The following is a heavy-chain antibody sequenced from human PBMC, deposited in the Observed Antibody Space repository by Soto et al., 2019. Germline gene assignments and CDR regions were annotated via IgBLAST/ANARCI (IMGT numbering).Heavy chain of an antibody. Sequence: QVQLVQSGAEVKKPGASVKVSCXASGXXFTSYGINWVRQAPGXGLEWMGWITTYNGNTNYAQNLQGRVTMTTDTSTSTAYMELRSLRSDDXXXXXXXXXXXXXXXXXXXDXWGQGTLVTVSS. CDR1: GXXFTSYG. J-gene: IGHJ4*02. CDR2: ITTYNGNT. CDR3: XXXXXXXXXXXXXDX. V-gene: IGHV1-18*01.